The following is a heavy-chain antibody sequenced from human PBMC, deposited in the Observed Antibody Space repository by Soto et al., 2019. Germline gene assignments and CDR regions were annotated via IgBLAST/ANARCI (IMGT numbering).Heavy chain of an antibody. V-gene: IGHV3-9*01. D-gene: IGHD3-3*01. CDR3: ARDMAHYDFWGHNQRGMEG. CDR2: ISWNSDVK. CDR1: GVTFEDSV. Sequence: PGGSLRLSCEVPGVTFEDSVMQWVRLAPGKGLEWVAGISWNSDVKEYAESVKGRFTISRDNAKKSLYLQMYNLRAEDTAIYYCARDMAHYDFWGHNQRGMEGWGQGTTVTV. J-gene: IGHJ6*02.